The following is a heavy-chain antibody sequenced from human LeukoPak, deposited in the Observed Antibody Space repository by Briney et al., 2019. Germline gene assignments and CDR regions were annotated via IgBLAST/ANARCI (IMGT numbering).Heavy chain of an antibody. CDR1: GGSISSYY. CDR2: IYTSGST. Sequence: SETLSLTCTVSGGSISSYYWSWIRQPAGKGLEWIGRIYTSGSTNYNPSLKSRVTMSVGTSKNQFSLKLSSVTAADTAVYYCAREEQWLATYYMDVWGKGTTVTVSS. D-gene: IGHD6-19*01. J-gene: IGHJ6*03. V-gene: IGHV4-4*07. CDR3: AREEQWLATYYMDV.